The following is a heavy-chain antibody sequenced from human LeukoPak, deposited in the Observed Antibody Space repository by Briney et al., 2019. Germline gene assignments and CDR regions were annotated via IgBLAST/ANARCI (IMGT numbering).Heavy chain of an antibody. J-gene: IGHJ4*02. CDR1: GGTFSSYA. Sequence: ASVKVSCKASGGTFSSYAISWVRQAPGQGLEWMGGIIPTFGTANYAQKFQGRVTITADESTSTAYMELSSLRSEDTAVYYCARSEADIVATIVDYWGQGTPVTVSS. V-gene: IGHV1-69*13. CDR3: ARSEADIVATIVDY. CDR2: IIPTFGTA. D-gene: IGHD5-12*01.